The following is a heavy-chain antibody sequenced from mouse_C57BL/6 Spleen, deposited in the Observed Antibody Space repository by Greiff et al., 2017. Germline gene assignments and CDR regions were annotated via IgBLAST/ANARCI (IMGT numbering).Heavy chain of an antibody. V-gene: IGHV1-69*01. Sequence: QVQLQQPGAELVMPGASVKLSCKASGYTFTSYWMHWVKQRPGQGLEWIGEIDPADSYTNYNQKFKGKSTLTVDKSSSTAYMQLSSLTSEDSAVYYCARTDGDYYAMEYWGQGTTVTVSS. CDR2: IDPADSYT. CDR3: ARTDGDYYAMEY. CDR1: GYTFTSYW. D-gene: IGHD3-3*01. J-gene: IGHJ4*01.